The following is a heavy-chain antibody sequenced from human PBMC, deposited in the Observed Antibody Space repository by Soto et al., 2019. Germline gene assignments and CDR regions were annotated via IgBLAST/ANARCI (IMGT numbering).Heavy chain of an antibody. CDR1: GYTFTSYG. J-gene: IGHJ6*02. D-gene: IGHD2-2*01. Sequence: ASVKVSCKASGYTFTSYGISWLRQAPGQGLEWMGWISAYNGNTNYAQKIQGRVTMTTDTSTSTAYMELRSLRSDDTAVYYCARDHQPSAYYYYGMDVWGQGTTVTVSS. CDR3: ARDHQPSAYYYYGMDV. V-gene: IGHV1-18*01. CDR2: ISAYNGNT.